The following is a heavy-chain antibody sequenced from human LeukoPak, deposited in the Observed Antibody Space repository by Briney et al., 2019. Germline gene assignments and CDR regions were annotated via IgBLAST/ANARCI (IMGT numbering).Heavy chain of an antibody. CDR3: AKGGKWDVTPFDY. Sequence: PGGSLRLSCAASGFTFSSYAMSWVRQAPGKGLEWVSAISGRDAGTYYADSVKGRFTISRDISKNTLCLQMNSLRAEDTAVYYCAKGGKWDVTPFDYWGQGTLVTVSS. V-gene: IGHV3-23*01. J-gene: IGHJ4*02. CDR2: ISGRDAGT. CDR1: GFTFSSYA. D-gene: IGHD1-26*01.